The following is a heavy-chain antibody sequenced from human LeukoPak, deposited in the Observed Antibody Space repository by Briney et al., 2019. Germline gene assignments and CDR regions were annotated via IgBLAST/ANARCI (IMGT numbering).Heavy chain of an antibody. CDR1: GFTVSGNY. V-gene: IGHV3-53*01. CDR3: ARVFHDYYFDS. Sequence: GGSLRLSCAASGFTVSGNYMSWVRQAPGEGLEWVSLIYSGRNTYYADSVKGRFTISRDNSENTLDLQMNTVRAGDTAVYYCARVFHDYYFDSWGQGTLVTVSS. CDR2: IYSGRNT. D-gene: IGHD5-12*01. J-gene: IGHJ4*02.